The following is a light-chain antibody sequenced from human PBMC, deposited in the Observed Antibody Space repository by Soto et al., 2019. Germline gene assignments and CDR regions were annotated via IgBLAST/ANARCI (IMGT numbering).Light chain of an antibody. Sequence: DLQMTQSPSALSASVGDRVTITCRASQSISNWLAWYQQKPGKAPKVLIYLASSLESGVPSRFSGSGSWTEFTLTISSLQPDDFAPYYCKQFYNYPLTFGGGTKVEIK. CDR1: QSISNW. CDR2: LAS. CDR3: KQFYNYPLT. V-gene: IGKV1-5*03. J-gene: IGKJ4*01.